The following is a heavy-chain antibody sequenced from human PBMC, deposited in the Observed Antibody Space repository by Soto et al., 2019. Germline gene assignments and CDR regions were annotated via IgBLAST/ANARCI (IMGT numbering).Heavy chain of an antibody. V-gene: IGHV3-30*18. CDR2: ISYDGSNK. CDR3: AKSTVPTSPVYYYYMDV. D-gene: IGHD4-17*01. CDR1: GFTFSSYG. J-gene: IGHJ6*03. Sequence: GGSLRLSCAASGFTFSSYGMHWVRQAPGKGLERVAVISYDGSNKYYADSVKGRFTISRDNSKNTLYLQMNSLRAEDTAVYYCAKSTVPTSPVYYYYMDVWGKGTTVTVSS.